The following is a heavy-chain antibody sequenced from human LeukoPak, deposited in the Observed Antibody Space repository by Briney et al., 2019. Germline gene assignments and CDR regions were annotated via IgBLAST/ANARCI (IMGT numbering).Heavy chain of an antibody. V-gene: IGHV1-46*01. J-gene: IGHJ3*02. D-gene: IGHD3-3*01. CDR1: GYTFTSYY. CDR3: ARDGWENDFWSRGAFDI. CDR2: INPSGGST. Sequence: GASVKVSCKASGYTFTSYYMHWVRQAPGQGLEWMGIINPSGGSTRYAQKLQGRVTMTRDTSTSTVYMELSSLRSEDTAVYYCARDGWENDFWSRGAFDIWGQGTMVTVSS.